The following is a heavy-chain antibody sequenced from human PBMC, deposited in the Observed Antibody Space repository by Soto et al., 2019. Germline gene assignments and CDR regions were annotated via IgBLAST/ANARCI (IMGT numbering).Heavy chain of an antibody. Sequence: SEILSLTCSVSGDSISTSNYYWGWIRQPPGKGLEWIGHLFYSGGTYYNPSLKSRVSISVDTSKNEFSLKLTSITAADTAIYCCARRGGGDYIFVSWGQGSPGTLSA. D-gene: IGHD4-17*01. J-gene: IGHJ4*02. V-gene: IGHV4-39*07. CDR3: ARRGGGDYIFVS. CDR1: GDSISTSNYY. CDR2: LFYSGGT.